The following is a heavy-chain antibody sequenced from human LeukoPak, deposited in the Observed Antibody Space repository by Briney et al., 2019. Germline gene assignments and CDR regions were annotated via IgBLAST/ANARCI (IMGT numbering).Heavy chain of an antibody. CDR2: ISSSGGST. CDR1: GFTFSSYA. J-gene: IGHJ6*03. D-gene: IGHD5-18*01. Sequence: PGGSLRLSCAASGFTFSSYAMSWVRQAPGKGLEWVSVISSSGGSTYSADSVKGRFTISRDNSKNTLYLQMNSLRAEDTAVYYCAKGSESGYSYVYYYYYYMDVWGKGTTVTVSS. CDR3: AKGSESGYSYVYYYYYYMDV. V-gene: IGHV3-23*01.